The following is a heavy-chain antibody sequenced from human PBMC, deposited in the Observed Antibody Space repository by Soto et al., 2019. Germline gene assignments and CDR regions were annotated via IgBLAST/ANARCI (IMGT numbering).Heavy chain of an antibody. J-gene: IGHJ4*02. Sequence: PGGSLRLSCAASGFSLSNYGMHWVRQDPGKGLEWVAAIFRDGNTKQYADSVKGRFSVSRDNSQNTLYLQMNSLRTDDTAVYYCTNSRASFNFDYWGQGALVTVSS. CDR1: GFSLSNYG. CDR2: IFRDGNTK. V-gene: IGHV3-33*06. CDR3: TNSRASFNFDY.